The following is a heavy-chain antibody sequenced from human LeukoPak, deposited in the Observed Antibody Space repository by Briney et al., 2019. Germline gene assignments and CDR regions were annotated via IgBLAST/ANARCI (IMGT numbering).Heavy chain of an antibody. CDR1: GGSFSGYY. J-gene: IGHJ3*01. Sequence: PSETLSLTCAVYGGSFSGYYRSWIRQPPGKGLEWIGEIDHSGTTNYNPSLKSRVTISLDTSKNQFSLILSSVTAADTAVYYCAKAPYLSSGSWGQGTMVTVSS. D-gene: IGHD3-22*01. CDR2: IDHSGTT. CDR3: AKAPYLSSGS. V-gene: IGHV4-34*01.